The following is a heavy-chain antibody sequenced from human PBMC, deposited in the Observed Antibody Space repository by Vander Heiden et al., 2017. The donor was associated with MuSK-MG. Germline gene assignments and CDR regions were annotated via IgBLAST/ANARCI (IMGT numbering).Heavy chain of an antibody. D-gene: IGHD5-18*01. J-gene: IGHJ4*01. CDR1: GASISSGGYY. CDR2: IYYSGST. V-gene: IGHV4-31*03. Sequence: QVQLPESAPGLVKPSQTLSLNCTVSGASISSGGYYWSWIRQHPGKGLEWIGYIYYSGSTYYSPSLKSRVTISVDTSKNQFSLKLSSVTAADTAVYYCAKDFLGGYSYGLPDYWGHGTLVTVSS. CDR3: AKDFLGGYSYGLPDY.